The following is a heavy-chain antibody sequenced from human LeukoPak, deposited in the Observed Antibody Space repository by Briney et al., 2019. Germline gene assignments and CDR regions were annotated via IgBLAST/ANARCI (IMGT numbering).Heavy chain of an antibody. V-gene: IGHV4-61*02. CDR3: ARDGNWNSFDY. J-gene: IGHJ4*02. Sequence: SETLSLTCTVSGGSISSGSYYWSWIRQPAGKGLEWIGRIYTSGSTNYNPSLKSRVTISVDTSKNQFSLKLSSVTAADTAVYYCARDGNWNSFDYWGQGTLVTVSS. D-gene: IGHD1-1*01. CDR1: GGSISSGSYY. CDR2: IYTSGST.